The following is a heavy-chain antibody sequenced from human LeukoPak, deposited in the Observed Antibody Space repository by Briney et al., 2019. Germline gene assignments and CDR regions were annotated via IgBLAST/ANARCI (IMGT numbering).Heavy chain of an antibody. CDR3: ARGSGRVRGVTWFDP. J-gene: IGHJ5*02. V-gene: IGHV1-18*01. Sequence: ASVKVSCKASGYTFTSYGISWVRQAPGQGLKRMGWISAYNGNTNYAQKLQGRVTMTTDTSTSTAYMELRSLRSDDTAVYYCARGSGRVRGVTWFDPWGQGTLVTVSS. D-gene: IGHD3-10*01. CDR1: GYTFTSYG. CDR2: ISAYNGNT.